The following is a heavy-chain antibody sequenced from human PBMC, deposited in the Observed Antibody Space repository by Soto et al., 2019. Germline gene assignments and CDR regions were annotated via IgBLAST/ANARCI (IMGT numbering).Heavy chain of an antibody. CDR3: AREGRYGDYLDY. D-gene: IGHD4-17*01. CDR2: INAGNGDT. CDR1: GYTFTSYA. Sequence: QVQLVQSGAEVKKPGASVKVSCKASGYTFTSYAIHWVRQAPGQRLEWMGWINAGNGDTKSSQKFQGRVTITRETSATTAYMELSRLRSEDTAVYYCAREGRYGDYLDYWGQGTLVTVSS. J-gene: IGHJ4*02. V-gene: IGHV1-3*01.